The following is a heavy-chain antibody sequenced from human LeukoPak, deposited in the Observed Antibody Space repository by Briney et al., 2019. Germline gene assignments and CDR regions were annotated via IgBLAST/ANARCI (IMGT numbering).Heavy chain of an antibody. V-gene: IGHV3-53*01. Sequence: GGSLRLSCAASGFTVSSNYMSWVRQAPGEGLEWVSVIYIGGNTYYTDSVKGRFIISRDNSKNTVYLQMNSLRDEDTAVYYCARDGYYYDSSGYQYDAFDIWGQGTMVTVSS. CDR1: GFTVSSNY. CDR3: ARDGYYYDSSGYQYDAFDI. CDR2: IYIGGNT. D-gene: IGHD3-22*01. J-gene: IGHJ3*02.